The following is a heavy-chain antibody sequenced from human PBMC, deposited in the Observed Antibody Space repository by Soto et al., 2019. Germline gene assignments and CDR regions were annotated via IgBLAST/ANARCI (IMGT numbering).Heavy chain of an antibody. CDR2: ILPMLDIT. CDR1: GGTFSTYT. J-gene: IGHJ3*02. CDR3: TIGSWSAETFDI. D-gene: IGHD6-13*01. V-gene: IGHV1-69*02. Sequence: QVQLVQSGAEVKKPGSSVKVSCKASGGTFSTYTVIWVRQAPGQGLEWMGRILPMLDITNSAQRFQGRVTITADKSTSTAYLELRCLRSEDTAVYYCTIGSWSAETFDIWSRGTMVTVSS.